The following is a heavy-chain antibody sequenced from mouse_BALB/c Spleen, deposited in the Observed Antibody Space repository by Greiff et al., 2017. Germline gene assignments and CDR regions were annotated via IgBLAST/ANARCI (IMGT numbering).Heavy chain of an antibody. V-gene: IGHV6-6*01. CDR1: GFTFSDAW. Sequence: EVKVVESGGGLVQPGGSMKLSCAASGFTFSDAWMDWVRQSPEKGLEWVAELRSKANNQATYYAESVNGTFTISRDDTKSSVYLQMNSLRAEDTGIYYSARTMITTWFAYWGQGTLVTVSA. D-gene: IGHD2-4*01. CDR3: ARTMITTWFAY. J-gene: IGHJ3*01. CDR2: LRSKANNQAT.